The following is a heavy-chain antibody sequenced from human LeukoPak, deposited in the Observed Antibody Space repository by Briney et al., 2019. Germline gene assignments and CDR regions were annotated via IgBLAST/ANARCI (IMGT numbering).Heavy chain of an antibody. J-gene: IGHJ4*02. Sequence: SETLSLTCAVYGGSFSGYYWSWIRQPPGKGLEWIGEINHSGSTNYNPSFKSRVTISVDTSKNQFSLKLSSVTAADTAVYYCARGGRYRRYYYDSSGSSIDYWGQGTLVTVSS. CDR1: GGSFSGYY. CDR2: INHSGST. CDR3: ARGGRYRRYYYDSSGSSIDY. V-gene: IGHV4-34*01. D-gene: IGHD3-22*01.